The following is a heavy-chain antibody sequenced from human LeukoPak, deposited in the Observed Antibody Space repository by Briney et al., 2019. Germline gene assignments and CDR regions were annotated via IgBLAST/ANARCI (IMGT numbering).Heavy chain of an antibody. CDR1: GGSFSGYY. D-gene: IGHD3-10*01. CDR2: IYTSGST. J-gene: IGHJ5*02. Sequence: PSETLSLTCAVSGGSFSGYYWSWIRQPAGKGLEWIGRIYTSGSTNYNLSLKSRVTISVDTSKNQFSLKLSSVTAADTAVYYCARDPFGSIWFDPWGQGTLVTVSS. CDR3: ARDPFGSIWFDP. V-gene: IGHV4-4*07.